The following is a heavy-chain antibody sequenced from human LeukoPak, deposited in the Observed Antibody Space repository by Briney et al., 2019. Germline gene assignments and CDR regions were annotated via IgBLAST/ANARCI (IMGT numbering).Heavy chain of an antibody. Sequence: SETLSLTCTVSGGSISSGGYYWSWIRQHPGKGLEWIGYIYYSGSTYYNPSLKSRVTISVDTPKNQFSLKLSAVTAADTAVYYCARDRSTVTTRDYYGMDVWGKGTTVTVSS. J-gene: IGHJ6*04. CDR1: GGSISSGGYY. D-gene: IGHD4-17*01. CDR2: IYYSGST. CDR3: ARDRSTVTTRDYYGMDV. V-gene: IGHV4-31*03.